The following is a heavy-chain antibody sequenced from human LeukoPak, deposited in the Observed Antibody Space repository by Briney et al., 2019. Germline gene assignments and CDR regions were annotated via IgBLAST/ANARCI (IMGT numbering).Heavy chain of an antibody. D-gene: IGHD5-18*01. J-gene: IGHJ4*02. CDR3: ARSRYGVWLNY. CDR1: GGSFSGYY. V-gene: IGHV4-34*01. Sequence: PSETLSLTCAVYGGSFSGYYWSWIRQPPGKGLEWIGEINHSGSTNYNPSLKSRVTISVDTSKNQFSLKLSSVTAADTAVYYCARSRYGVWLNYWGQGTLVTVSS. CDR2: INHSGST.